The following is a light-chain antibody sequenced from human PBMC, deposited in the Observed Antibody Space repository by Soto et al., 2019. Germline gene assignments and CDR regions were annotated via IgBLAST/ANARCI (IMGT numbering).Light chain of an antibody. J-gene: IGLJ1*01. Sequence: QSALTQPPSASGSPGQSVTISCNGTSSDVGYYNYVSWYQQHPGKAPKVMIYDVTKRPSGVPDRFSGSKSGNTASLTVSGLQAEDEADYYCSSYAGSNSYVFGSGTKLTVL. CDR2: DVT. V-gene: IGLV2-8*01. CDR1: SSDVGYYNY. CDR3: SSYAGSNSYV.